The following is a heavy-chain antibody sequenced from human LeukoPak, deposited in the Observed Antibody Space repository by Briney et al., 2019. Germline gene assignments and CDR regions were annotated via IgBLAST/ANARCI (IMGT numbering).Heavy chain of an antibody. D-gene: IGHD5-18*01. V-gene: IGHV5-51*01. CDR2: IYPGDSDT. CDR3: ARPLKRIQLWPADYYYGMDV. Sequence: GESLKISCKGSGYSFTSYWIGWVRQMPGKGLEWMGIIYPGDSDTRYSPSFQGQVTISADKSISTAYLQWSSLKASDTAMYYCARPLKRIQLWPADYYYGMDVWGQGTTVTVSS. CDR1: GYSFTSYW. J-gene: IGHJ6*02.